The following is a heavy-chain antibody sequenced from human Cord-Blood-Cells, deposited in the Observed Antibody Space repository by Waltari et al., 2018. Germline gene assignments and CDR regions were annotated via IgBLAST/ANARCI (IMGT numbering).Heavy chain of an antibody. CDR3: ARVGRQQLTFDY. J-gene: IGHJ4*02. CDR2: IYYSGST. CDR1: GGSVSSGSYY. V-gene: IGHV4-61*01. D-gene: IGHD6-13*01. Sequence: QVQLQESGPGLVKPSETLSLTCTVSGGSVSSGSYYWSWIRQPPGKGLEWIGYIYYSGSTNHNPPLKSRVTISVDTSKNQFSLKLSSVTAADTAVYYCARVGRQQLTFDYWGQGTLVTVSS.